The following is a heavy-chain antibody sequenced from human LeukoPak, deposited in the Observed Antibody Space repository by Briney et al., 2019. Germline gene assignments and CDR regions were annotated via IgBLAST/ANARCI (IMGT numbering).Heavy chain of an antibody. V-gene: IGHV3-53*01. D-gene: IGHD2-15*01. J-gene: IGHJ6*03. CDR3: ARMEVADYYYYYMDV. CDR1: GFTVSSNY. CDR2: IYSGGST. Sequence: SGGSLRLSCAASGFTVSSNYMSWVRQAPGKGLEWVSVIYSGGSTYYADSVKGRFTISRDNSKNTLYLQMNSLRAEDTAVYYCARMEVADYYYYYMDVWGKGTTVTVSS.